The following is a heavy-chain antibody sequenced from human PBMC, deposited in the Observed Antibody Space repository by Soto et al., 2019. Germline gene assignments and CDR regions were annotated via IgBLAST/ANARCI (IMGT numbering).Heavy chain of an antibody. V-gene: IGHV1-8*01. Sequence: ASVKVSCKASGYTFTSYDINWVRQATGQGLEWMGWMNPNSGNTGYAQKFQGRVTMTMNTSISTAYMELSSLRSEDTAVYYCARDPKSPAYGDYGSVYFQHWGQGTLVTVSS. CDR2: MNPNSGNT. J-gene: IGHJ1*01. CDR1: GYTFTSYD. D-gene: IGHD4-17*01. CDR3: ARDPKSPAYGDYGSVYFQH.